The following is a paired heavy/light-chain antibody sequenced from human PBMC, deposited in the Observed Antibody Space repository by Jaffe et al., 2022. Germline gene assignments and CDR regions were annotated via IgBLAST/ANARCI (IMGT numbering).Light chain of an antibody. CDR2: GAS. CDR1: QSVSSSY. J-gene: IGKJ2*01. CDR3: HQYGSSLPYT. V-gene: IGKV3-20*01. Sequence: EIVLTQSPGTLSLSPGERATLSCRASQSVSSSYLAWYQQKPGQAPRLLIYGASSRATGIPDRFSGSGSGTDFTLTISRLEPEDFAVYYCHQYGSSLPYTFGQGTKLEIK.
Heavy chain of an antibody. CDR1: GFTFSVYS. Sequence: EVQLVESGGGLVQPGGSLRLSCVGSGFTFSVYSMSWVRQAPGKGLEWLSYIYISSSSSTIYYADSVKGRFTISRDNAKNSLYLQMDSLRAEDTAVYYCARGLNSGGSRGLDYWGQGTLVTVSS. D-gene: IGHD2-15*01. V-gene: IGHV3-48*01. CDR3: ARGLNSGGSRGLDY. CDR2: ISSSSSTI. J-gene: IGHJ4*02.